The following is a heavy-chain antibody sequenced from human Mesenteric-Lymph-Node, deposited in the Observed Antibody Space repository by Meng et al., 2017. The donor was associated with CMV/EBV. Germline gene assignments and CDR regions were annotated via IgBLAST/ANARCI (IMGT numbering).Heavy chain of an antibody. CDR3: AKSRSSTPGIVDD. J-gene: IGHJ4*02. CDR2: IYGTGIT. D-gene: IGHD2/OR15-2a*01. Sequence: QVPLQDSGPGLVKPSETLSLPCIVSGVSVTSGAYHWSWIRQSPGKGLEWIGYIYGTGITIYNPSLKSRVTILLETSKNQFSLKLNSVTTADTAVYYCAKSRSSTPGIVDDWGQGTLVTVSS. V-gene: IGHV4-61*08. CDR1: GVSVTSGAYH.